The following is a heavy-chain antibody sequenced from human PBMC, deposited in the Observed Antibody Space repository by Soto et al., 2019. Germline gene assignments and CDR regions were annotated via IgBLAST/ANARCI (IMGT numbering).Heavy chain of an antibody. Sequence: EVQLLESGGGLVQPGESLRLSCAASGFTFSYDWMHWVRQVPGMGLVWVSRIHSDGSSTTYADSGKGRFTISRDNARNTLILQMSSRRAEDTALYFCERGDRGAFDLWGQGTVLTVSS. J-gene: IGHJ3*01. CDR1: GFTFSYDW. V-gene: IGHV3-74*01. D-gene: IGHD1-26*01. CDR2: IHSDGSST. CDR3: ERGDRGAFDL.